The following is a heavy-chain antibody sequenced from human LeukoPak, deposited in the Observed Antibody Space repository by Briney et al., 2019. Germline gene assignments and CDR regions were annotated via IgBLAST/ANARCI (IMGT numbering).Heavy chain of an antibody. V-gene: IGHV1-69*06. J-gene: IGHJ4*02. D-gene: IGHD1-26*01. CDR1: GGTFSSYA. CDR2: INPIFCTA. CDR3: ERAKWELRIPSVFDY. Sequence: SVKVCCKASGGTFSSYAISWVRQPPAQGLEWMGGINPIFCTANNAQTFQGRVTITADKATSTAYMELRSLRSEATAVYYCERAKWELRIPSVFDYWGQGTLVTVSS.